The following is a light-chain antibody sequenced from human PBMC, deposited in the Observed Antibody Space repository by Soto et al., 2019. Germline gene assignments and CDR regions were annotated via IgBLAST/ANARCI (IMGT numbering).Light chain of an antibody. CDR3: QQHINWPLT. CDR2: GAS. V-gene: IGKV3-15*01. CDR1: QSVSSN. Sequence: DIVMTQSTATLSVSPGERATLSCRASQSVSSNLAWYQQKPGQAPRLIIYGASTRATGIPVRSSGSGSEADFTLTISSLEPEDVALYYCQQHINWPLTLVGGTKVDI. J-gene: IGKJ4*01.